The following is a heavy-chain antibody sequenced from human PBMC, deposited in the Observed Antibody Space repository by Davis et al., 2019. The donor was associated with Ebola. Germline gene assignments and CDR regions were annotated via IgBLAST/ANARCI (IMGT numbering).Heavy chain of an antibody. Sequence: GESLKISCAASGFTFSSNSMNWVRQAPGKGPEWVSVIYRDERTYYANSVRGRFTISRDNSKNTVYLQMDSLRVEDTAMYYCARHVYGDFWYFDLWGRGTRVTVSS. V-gene: IGHV3-66*04. D-gene: IGHD4-17*01. J-gene: IGHJ2*01. CDR3: ARHVYGDFWYFDL. CDR2: IYRDERT. CDR1: GFTFSSNS.